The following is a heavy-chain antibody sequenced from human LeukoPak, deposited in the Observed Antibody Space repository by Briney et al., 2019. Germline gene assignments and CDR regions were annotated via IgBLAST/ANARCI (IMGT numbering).Heavy chain of an antibody. CDR2: INPSGGSS. CDR3: ARDRGVTMVRGIIDSFDY. Sequence: ASVKVSCKASGYTFTSYYMHWVRQAPGQGLEWMGIINPSGGSSSYAQKFQGRVTMTRDTSASTAYMKLSSLRSEDTAVYYCARDRGVTMVRGIIDSFDYWGQGTLVTVSS. CDR1: GYTFTSYY. D-gene: IGHD3-10*01. J-gene: IGHJ4*02. V-gene: IGHV1-46*01.